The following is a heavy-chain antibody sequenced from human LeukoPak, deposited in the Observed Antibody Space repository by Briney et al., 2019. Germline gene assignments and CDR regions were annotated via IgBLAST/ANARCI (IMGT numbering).Heavy chain of an antibody. D-gene: IGHD5-12*01. CDR2: ISPGGGPT. V-gene: IGHV3-23*01. CDR3: AKDGAWLRFDD. Sequence: GGSLRLSCAGSGFPFSSHGMNWVRQAPGKGLEGVPGISPGGGPTYYADSVKGRFTISRDDPRNTLYLQMENLRAEDTAVYYCAKDGAWLRFDDWGQGILVTVSS. J-gene: IGHJ4*02. CDR1: GFPFSSHG.